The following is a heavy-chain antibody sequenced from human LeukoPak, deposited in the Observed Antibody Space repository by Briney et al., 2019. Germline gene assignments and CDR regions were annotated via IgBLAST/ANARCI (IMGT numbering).Heavy chain of an antibody. V-gene: IGHV1-8*01. CDR1: GYTFTSYD. CDR2: MTPNSGDT. J-gene: IGHJ2*01. D-gene: IGHD2-2*02. CDR3: ATGACSSTSCYTPYWYFDL. Sequence: ASVKVSCKASGYTFTSYDINWVRQATGQGLEWMGWMTPNSGDTGYAQKFQGRVTMTRNTSISTAYMELSSLRSEDTAVYYCATGACSSTSCYTPYWYFDLWGRGTLVTVSS.